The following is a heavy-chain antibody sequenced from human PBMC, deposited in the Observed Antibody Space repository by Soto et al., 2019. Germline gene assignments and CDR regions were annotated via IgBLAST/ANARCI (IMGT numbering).Heavy chain of an antibody. D-gene: IGHD2-2*01. Sequence: ASVKVSCKASGYTFTSYGISWVRQAPGQGLEWMGWISAYNGNTNYAQKLQGRVTMTTDTSTSTAYMELRSLRSDDTAVYYCAREMGYCSSTSCYDCRGMDVWGQGTTVTVSS. J-gene: IGHJ6*02. V-gene: IGHV1-18*01. CDR3: AREMGYCSSTSCYDCRGMDV. CDR2: ISAYNGNT. CDR1: GYTFTSYG.